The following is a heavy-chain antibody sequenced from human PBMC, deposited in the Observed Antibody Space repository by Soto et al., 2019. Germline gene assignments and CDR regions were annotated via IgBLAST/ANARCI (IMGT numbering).Heavy chain of an antibody. V-gene: IGHV4-34*01. CDR2: INHSGST. CDR1: GGSCSGYY. CDR3: ARVSVDYDILTGYHNAYYMDV. Sequence: SETLSLTCAVYGGSCSGYYWSWIRQPPGKGLEWIGEINHSGSTNYNPSLKSRVTISVDTSKNQFSLKLSSVTAADTAVYYCARVSVDYDILTGYHNAYYMDVWGKGTTVTVSS. J-gene: IGHJ6*03. D-gene: IGHD3-9*01.